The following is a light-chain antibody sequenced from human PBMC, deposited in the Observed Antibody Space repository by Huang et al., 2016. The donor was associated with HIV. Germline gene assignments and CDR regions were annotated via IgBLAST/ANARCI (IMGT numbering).Light chain of an antibody. Sequence: DIQMTQSPSSLSASVGVRVTITCRASQSSKKYLNWYQQKPGKAPNLLIYCASSLQSGVTSRFSGSRSGTDFTLTISSLQPEDFATYYCQQSYSTLLFTFGPGTKVDI. CDR1: QSSKKY. V-gene: IGKV1-39*01. CDR2: CAS. J-gene: IGKJ3*01. CDR3: QQSYSTLLFT.